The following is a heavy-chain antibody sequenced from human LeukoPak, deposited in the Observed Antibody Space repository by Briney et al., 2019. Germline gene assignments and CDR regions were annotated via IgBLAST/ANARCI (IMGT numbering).Heavy chain of an antibody. D-gene: IGHD6-13*01. CDR1: GFTVSSNY. V-gene: IGHV3-23*01. J-gene: IGHJ4*02. Sequence: GGSLRLSCAASGFTVSSNYMSWVRQAPGKGLEWVSAISGSGGSTYYADSVKGRFTISRDNSKNTLYLQMNSLRAEDTAVYYCAKDHRYSSSWLYYFDYWGQGTLVTVSS. CDR3: AKDHRYSSSWLYYFDY. CDR2: ISGSGGST.